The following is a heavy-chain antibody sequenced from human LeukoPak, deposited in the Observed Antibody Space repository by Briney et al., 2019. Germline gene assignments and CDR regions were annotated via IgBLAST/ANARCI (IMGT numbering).Heavy chain of an antibody. J-gene: IGHJ4*02. D-gene: IGHD6-19*01. CDR2: IYYSGST. CDR3: ARYPAVAGGGFDY. CDR1: GGFISSSSYY. Sequence: SETLSLTCTVSGGFISSSSYYWGWIRQPPGKGLEWIGSIYYSGSTYYSPSLKSRVTISVDTSKNQFSLKLSSVTAADTAVYYCARYPAVAGGGFDYWGQGTLVTVSS. V-gene: IGHV4-39*07.